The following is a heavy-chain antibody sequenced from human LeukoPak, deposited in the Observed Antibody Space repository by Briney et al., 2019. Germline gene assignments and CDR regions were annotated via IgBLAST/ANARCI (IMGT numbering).Heavy chain of an antibody. CDR3: ARGAPQSHSWANAFDI. V-gene: IGHV1-46*01. J-gene: IGHJ3*02. Sequence: GASVKVSCKASGYTFTSYYMHWVRQAPGQGLEWMGIINPSGGSTSYAQKFQGRVTMTRDTSTSTVYMELSSLRSEDTAVYYCARGAPQSHSWANAFDIWGQGTMVTVSS. D-gene: IGHD5-24*01. CDR1: GYTFTSYY. CDR2: INPSGGST.